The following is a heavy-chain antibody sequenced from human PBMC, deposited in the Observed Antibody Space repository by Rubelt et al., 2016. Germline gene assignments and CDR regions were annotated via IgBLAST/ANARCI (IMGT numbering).Heavy chain of an antibody. V-gene: IGHV6-1*01. CDR3: ARTTGPIDC. J-gene: IGHJ4*02. Sequence: QVQLRPSGPGLVKPSQTISLTCAISRDSVSSTTPAWHLLRHSPSRALEWLGRTYSQSHWSTVYAVSVKCRITITPDTSKSQCSRHRNSVTPEDTAVYDCARTTGPIDCWGQGTLVTVSS. CDR2: TYSQSHWST. CDR1: RDSVSSTTPA. D-gene: IGHD7-27*01.